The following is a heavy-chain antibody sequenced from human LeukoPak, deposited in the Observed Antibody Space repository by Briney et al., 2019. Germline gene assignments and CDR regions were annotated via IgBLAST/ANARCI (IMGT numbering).Heavy chain of an antibody. CDR2: IFYSGST. Sequence: SETLSLTCTVSGASISSYYWSWIRQPPGKGLEWIGYIFYSGSTNYNPSLKSRVTLSVDTSNNQFSLKLSSVTAADTAVYYCAREYGIAAAGSFDLWGRGTLVTVSS. V-gene: IGHV4-59*01. J-gene: IGHJ2*01. D-gene: IGHD6-13*01. CDR1: GASISSYY. CDR3: AREYGIAAAGSFDL.